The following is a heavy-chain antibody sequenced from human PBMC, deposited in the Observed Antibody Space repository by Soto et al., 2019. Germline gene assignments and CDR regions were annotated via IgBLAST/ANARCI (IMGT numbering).Heavy chain of an antibody. CDR3: ARDQTPSIMITFGGVIVDDAFDI. Sequence: GGSLRLSCAASGFTFSDYYMSWIRQAPGKGLEWVSYISSSGSTIYYADSVKGRFTISRDNAKNSLYLQMNSLRAEDTAVYYCARDQTPSIMITFGGVIVDDAFDIWGQGTMVTVSS. J-gene: IGHJ3*02. CDR2: ISSSGSTI. D-gene: IGHD3-16*02. CDR1: GFTFSDYY. V-gene: IGHV3-11*01.